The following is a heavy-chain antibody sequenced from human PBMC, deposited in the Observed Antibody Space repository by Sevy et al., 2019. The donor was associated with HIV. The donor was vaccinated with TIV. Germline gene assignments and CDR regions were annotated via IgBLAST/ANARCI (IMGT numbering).Heavy chain of an antibody. CDR1: GFNFGSQW. D-gene: IGHD1-26*01. CDR2: IKPDESEK. Sequence: GGSLRLSCVVSGFNFGSQWMTWVRQAPGRGLECVANIKPDESEKYYVESVKGRFTVSRDNVKNSLFLQMNSLRAEDTAVYYCARDLNWDSIWGQGTMVTVSS. V-gene: IGHV3-7*01. J-gene: IGHJ3*02. CDR3: ARDLNWDSI.